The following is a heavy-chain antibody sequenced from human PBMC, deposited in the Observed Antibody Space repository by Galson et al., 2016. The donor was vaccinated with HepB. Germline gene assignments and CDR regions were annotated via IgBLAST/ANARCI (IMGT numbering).Heavy chain of an antibody. V-gene: IGHV4-39*01. J-gene: IGHJ5*02. CDR3: ARRVAVNSLWSVIQRGGWLDP. D-gene: IGHD3-3*01. CDR1: GGSINSKDYY. CDR2: IYFSADT. Sequence: SETLSLTCSVSGGSINSKDYYWGWIRQAPGKGLEWIGSIYFSADTSYNPSLKSRVTISRDASENQLSLSLSSVTAADTAVYYCARRVAVNSLWSVIQRGGWLDPWGQGTLVTVSS.